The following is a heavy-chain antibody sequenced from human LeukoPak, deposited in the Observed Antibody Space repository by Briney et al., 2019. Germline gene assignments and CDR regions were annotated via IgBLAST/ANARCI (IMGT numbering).Heavy chain of an antibody. CDR3: ARGVDTAMVSEFDY. D-gene: IGHD5-18*01. J-gene: IGHJ4*02. Sequence: SETLSLTCAVYGGSFSGYYWSWIRQPPGKGLEWIGEINPSGSTNYNPSLKSRVTISVDTSKNQFSLKLSSVTAADTAVYYCARGVDTAMVSEFDYGGQGTLVTVSS. CDR2: INPSGST. V-gene: IGHV4-34*01. CDR1: GGSFSGYY.